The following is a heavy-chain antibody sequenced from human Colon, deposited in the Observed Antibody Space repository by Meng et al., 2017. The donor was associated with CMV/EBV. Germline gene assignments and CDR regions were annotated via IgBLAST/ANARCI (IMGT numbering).Heavy chain of an antibody. V-gene: IGHV3-33*06. CDR1: GFTFSSYG. CDR2: IWYDGSNK. CDR3: AKVLAEKMSTKSSGLDY. Sequence: GGSLSLTCAASGFTFSSYGMHWVRQAPGKGLEWVAVIWYDGSNKYYADSVKGRFTISRDNSKNTLSLQMNSLRAEDTAVYYCAKVLAEKMSTKSSGLDYWGQGTLVTVSS. J-gene: IGHJ4*02. D-gene: IGHD5-24*01.